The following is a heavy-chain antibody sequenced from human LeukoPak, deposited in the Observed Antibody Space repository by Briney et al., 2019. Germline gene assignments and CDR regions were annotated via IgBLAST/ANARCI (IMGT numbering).Heavy chain of an antibody. CDR3: ARRLYRRPPYGYYYMDV. D-gene: IGHD3-16*01. Sequence: GESLKISCRGSVYSFTSYCIGGVRQMPGKGLEWMGSIYPGESDTRYSPSFQGQVTISADKSISTAYRQWSSLKCWDTAMYYRARRLYRRPPYGYYYMDVWGKGTTVTVSS. CDR2: IYPGESDT. J-gene: IGHJ6*03. V-gene: IGHV5-51*01. CDR1: VYSFTSYC.